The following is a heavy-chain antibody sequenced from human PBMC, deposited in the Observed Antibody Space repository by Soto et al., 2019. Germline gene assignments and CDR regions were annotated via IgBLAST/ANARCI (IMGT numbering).Heavy chain of an antibody. CDR3: ARWGTTGGLDV. J-gene: IGHJ4*02. V-gene: IGHV3-30*03. CDR1: GFTFRSYV. Sequence: QVHLVESGGGVVQPGTSLRLSCVGSGFTFRSYVIHWVRQAPGKGLEWVALTSYDGSNNFYGDSVKGRFTISRHNSSNRVELHMDSLTLEDTALYYSARWGTTGGLDVWGQGTLVSVSS. CDR2: TSYDGSNN. D-gene: IGHD3-16*01.